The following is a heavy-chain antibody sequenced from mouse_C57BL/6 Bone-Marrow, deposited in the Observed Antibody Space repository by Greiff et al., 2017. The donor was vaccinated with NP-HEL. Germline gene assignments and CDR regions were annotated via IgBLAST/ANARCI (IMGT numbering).Heavy chain of an antibody. CDR2: IYPGSGNT. Sequence: QVQLQQSGPELVKPGASVKISCKASGYSFTSYYIHWVKQRPGQGLEWIGWIYPGSGNTKYNEKFKGKATLTADTSSSTAYMQLSSLPSEDSAVYYCARQYYGNYSAWFAYWGQGTLVTVSA. CDR3: ARQYYGNYSAWFAY. CDR1: GYSFTSYY. J-gene: IGHJ3*01. D-gene: IGHD2-1*01. V-gene: IGHV1-66*01.